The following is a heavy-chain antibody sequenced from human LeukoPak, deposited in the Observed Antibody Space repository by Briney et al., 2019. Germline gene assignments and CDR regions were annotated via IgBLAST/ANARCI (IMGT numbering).Heavy chain of an antibody. CDR2: ISYDGDNK. Sequence: GRSLRLSCAASGFTFNSYAMHWVRQAPGKGLEWVATISYDGDNKYYADSLKGRLTISRDNSKNTLYLQMNSLRAEDTAVYYCARGRNLVATSGYFDYWGQGTLVTVSS. J-gene: IGHJ4*02. CDR3: ARGRNLVATSGYFDY. CDR1: GFTFNSYA. D-gene: IGHD5-12*01. V-gene: IGHV3-30-3*01.